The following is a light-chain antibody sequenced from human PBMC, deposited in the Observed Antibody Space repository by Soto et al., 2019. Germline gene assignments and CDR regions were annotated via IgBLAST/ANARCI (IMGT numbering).Light chain of an antibody. CDR1: SGHSSYA. CDR3: QTWGTGIRV. CDR2: VDSNGSY. V-gene: IGLV4-69*01. J-gene: IGLJ3*02. Sequence: QPVLTQSPSASASLGASVKLTCTLSSGHSSYAIAWHQQHPEKGPRCLMRVDSNGSYRKGDGIPDRFSGSSSGAERYLTISSLQSEDEADYYCQTWGTGIRVFGGGTKVTVL.